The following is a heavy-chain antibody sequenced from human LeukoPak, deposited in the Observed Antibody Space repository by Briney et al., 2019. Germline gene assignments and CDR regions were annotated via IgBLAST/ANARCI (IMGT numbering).Heavy chain of an antibody. J-gene: IGHJ6*02. CDR2: ISGSGGAGT. Sequence: PGGSLRLSCAGSDSTFRANALAGFRRAPGKGWGGVSTISGSGGAGTYYADSVKGRFTVSRDNSRNTLYLPMKSLRAEDTAVYYCVKDRGGSPFYGMDVWGQGTTVTVSS. CDR1: DSTFRANA. CDR3: VKDRGGSPFYGMDV. V-gene: IGHV3-23*01. D-gene: IGHD1-26*01.